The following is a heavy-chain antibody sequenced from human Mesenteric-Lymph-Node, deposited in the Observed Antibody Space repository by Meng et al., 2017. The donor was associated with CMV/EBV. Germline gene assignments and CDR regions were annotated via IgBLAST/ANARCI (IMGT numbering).Heavy chain of an antibody. J-gene: IGHJ2*01. CDR1: GFTFSSYA. CDR2: ISYDGSNK. D-gene: IGHD6-13*01. V-gene: IGHV3-30-3*01. CDR3: AKGAGSSSWYDPYWYFDL. Sequence: GESLKISCAASGFTFSSYAMHWVRQAPGKGLEWVAGISYDGSNKYYADSVKGRFTVSRDNAKNSLYLQMNSLRAEDTALYYCAKGAGSSSWYDPYWYFDLWGRGTLVTVSS.